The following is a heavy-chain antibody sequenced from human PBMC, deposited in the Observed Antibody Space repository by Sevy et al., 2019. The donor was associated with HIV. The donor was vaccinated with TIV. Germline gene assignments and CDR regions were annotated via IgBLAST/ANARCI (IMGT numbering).Heavy chain of an antibody. D-gene: IGHD5-12*01. CDR1: GFTFNIFS. Sequence: GGSLRLSCAASGFTFNIFSINWVRQAPGKGLEWVSYISSSTIYYADSVKGRFTISRDNAKNLLSLQMNSLRAEDTAVYYCAREGGYTDQGMDVWGQGTTVTVSS. CDR2: ISSSTI. CDR3: AREGGYTDQGMDV. J-gene: IGHJ6*02. V-gene: IGHV3-48*01.